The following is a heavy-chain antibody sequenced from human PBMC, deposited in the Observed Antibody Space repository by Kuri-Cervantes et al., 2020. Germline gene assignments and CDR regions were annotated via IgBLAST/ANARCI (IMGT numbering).Heavy chain of an antibody. V-gene: IGHV1-8*01. CDR2: MNPNSGNT. Sequence: ASVKVSCKASGYTFTSYDINWVRQATGQGLEWMGWMNPNSGNTGYAQKFQGRVTMTRNTSISTAYMELSSLRSEDTAVYYCARGGGTMVREVIISPWYFDYWGQGTLVTVSS. CDR3: ARGGGTMVREVIISPWYFDY. J-gene: IGHJ4*02. CDR1: GYTFTSYD. D-gene: IGHD3-10*01.